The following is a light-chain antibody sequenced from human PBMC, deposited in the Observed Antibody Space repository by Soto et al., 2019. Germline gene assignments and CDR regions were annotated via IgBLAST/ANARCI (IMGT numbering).Light chain of an antibody. CDR1: SSNIGNNY. CDR3: NSYTGSSLYV. J-gene: IGLJ1*01. CDR2: ENI. Sequence: QSVLTQPPSVSAAPGQKVTISCSGSSSNIGNNYVSWYQQLPGTAPKLLIYENIKRPSGIPDRFSGSKSGNTASLTISGLQAEDEADYYCNSYTGSSLYVFGIGTKVTVL. V-gene: IGLV1-51*02.